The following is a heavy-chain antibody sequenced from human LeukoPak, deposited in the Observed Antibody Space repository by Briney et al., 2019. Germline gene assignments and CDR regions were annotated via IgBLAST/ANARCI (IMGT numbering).Heavy chain of an antibody. D-gene: IGHD1-1*01. CDR3: AREVKWNDRGGGYYFDY. V-gene: IGHV1-69*05. CDR2: IIPIFGTA. J-gene: IGHJ4*02. CDR1: GGTFSSYA. Sequence: SVKVSCKASGGTFSSYAISWVRQAPGQGLEWMGGIIPIFGTANYAQKFQGRVTITTDESTSTAYMELSSLRAEDTAVYYCAREVKWNDRGGGYYFDYWGQGTLVTVSS.